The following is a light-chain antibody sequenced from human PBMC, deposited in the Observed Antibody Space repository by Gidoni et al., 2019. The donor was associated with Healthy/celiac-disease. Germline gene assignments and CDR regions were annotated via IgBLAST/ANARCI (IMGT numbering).Light chain of an antibody. CDR3: SSYAGSNNWGV. CDR1: SSDVGGYNY. J-gene: IGLJ2*01. CDR2: EVS. Sequence: SALTQPPSASGSPGQSVTISCTGTSSDVGGYNYVSWYQQHPGKAPKLMIYEVSKRPSGVPDRFSGSKSGNTASLTVSGLPAEDEADYYCSSYAGSNNWGVFGGGTKLTVL. V-gene: IGLV2-8*01.